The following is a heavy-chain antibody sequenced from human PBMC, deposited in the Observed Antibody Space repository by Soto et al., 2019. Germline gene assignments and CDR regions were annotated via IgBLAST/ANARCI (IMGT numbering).Heavy chain of an antibody. V-gene: IGHV3-33*01. J-gene: IGHJ4*02. D-gene: IGHD4-17*01. CDR3: SSDSYGDEDY. CDR1: GFTFSSYG. CDR2: IWDDGSNK. Sequence: QVQLVESGGGVVQPGRSLRLSCAASGFTFSSYGMHWVRQAPGKGLEWVAVIWDDGSNKYYADSVKGRFTISRDNSKNTLYLQMNSLRAEDTAVYYCSSDSYGDEDYWGQGTLVTVSS.